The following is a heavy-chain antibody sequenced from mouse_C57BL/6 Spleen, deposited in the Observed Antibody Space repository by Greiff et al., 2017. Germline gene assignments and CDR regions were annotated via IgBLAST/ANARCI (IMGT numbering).Heavy chain of an antibody. Sequence: QVQLQQPGAELVKPGASVKMSCKASGYTFTSYWITWVKQRPGQGLEWIGDIYPGSGSTNYTEKFKSKATLTVDTSSSTAYMQLSSLTSEDSAVYYCARAIDYYGSSYVYFDYWGQGTTLTVSS. CDR2: IYPGSGST. J-gene: IGHJ2*01. CDR1: GYTFTSYW. CDR3: ARAIDYYGSSYVYFDY. D-gene: IGHD1-1*01. V-gene: IGHV1-55*01.